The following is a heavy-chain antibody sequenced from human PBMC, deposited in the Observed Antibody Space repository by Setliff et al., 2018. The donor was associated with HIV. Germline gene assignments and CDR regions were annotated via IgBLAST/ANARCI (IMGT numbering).Heavy chain of an antibody. J-gene: IGHJ2*01. Sequence: WASAKVSCKASGGTFSSYAISWVRQAPGQGLEWMGGIIPIFGTKNYAQKFQGRVTITTDESTSTAYMELSSLRSEDTAVYYCARDHCGGDCYSLWYFDLWGRGTLVTVSS. CDR2: IIPIFGTK. CDR1: GGTFSSYA. V-gene: IGHV1-69*05. D-gene: IGHD2-21*02. CDR3: ARDHCGGDCYSLWYFDL.